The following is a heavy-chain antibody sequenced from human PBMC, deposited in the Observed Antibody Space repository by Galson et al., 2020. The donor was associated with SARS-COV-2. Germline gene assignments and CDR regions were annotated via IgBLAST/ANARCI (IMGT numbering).Heavy chain of an antibody. CDR1: GDSISSTSYF. V-gene: IGHV4-39*01. Sequence: SQTLSLTCTVSGDSISSTSYFWGWIRQPPGKGLEWIGSIFYIGSTYYNPSLKSRVTISLDTSKNQFSLKLTSVTAADTAVYYCVRQGVPAAWGWFDHWGQGNLVTVSS. J-gene: IGHJ5*02. CDR3: VRQGVPAAWGWFDH. D-gene: IGHD2-2*01. CDR2: IFYIGST.